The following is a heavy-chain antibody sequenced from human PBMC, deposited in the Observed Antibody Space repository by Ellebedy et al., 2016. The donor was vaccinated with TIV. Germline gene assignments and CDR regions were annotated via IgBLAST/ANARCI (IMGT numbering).Heavy chain of an antibody. V-gene: IGHV1-69*04. D-gene: IGHD3-16*01. J-gene: IGHJ6*02. CDR2: IIPILGIA. CDR1: GGTFSSYA. Sequence: SVKVSXXASGGTFSSYAISWVRQAPGQGLEWMGRIIPILGIANYAQKLQGRVTMTTDTSTSTAYMELRSLRSDDTAVYYCARDFFSLGYYYGMDVWGQGTTVTVSS. CDR3: ARDFFSLGYYYGMDV.